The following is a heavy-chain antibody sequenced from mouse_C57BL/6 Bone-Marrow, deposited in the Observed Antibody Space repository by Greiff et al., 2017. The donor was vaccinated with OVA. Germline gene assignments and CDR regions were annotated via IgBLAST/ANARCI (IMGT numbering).Heavy chain of an antibody. CDR1: GFTFSDYY. Sequence: EVKLVESGGGLVQPGGSLKLSCAASGFTFSDYYMYWVRQTPEKRLEWVAYISNGGGSTYYPDTVKGRFTISRDNAKNTLYLQMSRLKSEDTAMYDCARPGMWWFSRAMDYWGQGTSVTVSS. V-gene: IGHV5-12*01. CDR2: ISNGGGST. CDR3: ARPGMWWFSRAMDY. D-gene: IGHD1-1*02. J-gene: IGHJ4*01.